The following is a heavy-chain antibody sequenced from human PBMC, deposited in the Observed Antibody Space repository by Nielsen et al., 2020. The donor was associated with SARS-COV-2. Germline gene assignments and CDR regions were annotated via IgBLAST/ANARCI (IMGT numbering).Heavy chain of an antibody. Sequence: GESLKISCAASGFTFSDYYMSWIRQPPGKGLEWVSYSSSSGSTIYYADSVKGRFTITRDNAKNSLYLQMNSLRAEDTAGYYCAREWCHYGSGSAFDPWGQGTLVTVSS. V-gene: IGHV3-11*01. CDR3: AREWCHYGSGSAFDP. J-gene: IGHJ5*02. D-gene: IGHD3-10*01. CDR1: GFTFSDYY. CDR2: SSSSGSTI.